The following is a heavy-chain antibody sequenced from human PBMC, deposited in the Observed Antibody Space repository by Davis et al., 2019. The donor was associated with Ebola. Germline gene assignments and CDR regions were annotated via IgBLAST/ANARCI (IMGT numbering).Heavy chain of an antibody. D-gene: IGHD3-3*02. Sequence: PGGSLRLSCEASGFIFDDHTMHWFRQAPGKGLEWVSLISRDGGTTYIADFVKGRFTISRDNSKNSLYLQMNSLRTEDTALYYCAKDKSLPGSGPIFDVWGKGTTVTVS. CDR1: GFIFDDHT. J-gene: IGHJ6*03. CDR3: AKDKSLPGSGPIFDV. V-gene: IGHV3-43*01. CDR2: ISRDGGTT.